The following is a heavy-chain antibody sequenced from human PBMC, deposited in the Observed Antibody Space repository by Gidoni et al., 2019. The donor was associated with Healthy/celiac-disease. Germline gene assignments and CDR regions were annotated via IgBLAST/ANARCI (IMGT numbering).Heavy chain of an antibody. CDR2: IYYSGST. D-gene: IGHD1-26*01. CDR3: ARRDIVGARLFDY. J-gene: IGHJ4*02. CDR1: GGSISSSSYY. V-gene: IGHV4-39*01. Sequence: QLQLQESGPGLVKPSETLSLTCTVSGGSISSSSYYWGWIRQPPGKGLEWIGSIYYSGSTYYNPSLKSRVTISVDTSKNQFSLKLSSVTAADTAVYYCARRDIVGARLFDYWGQGTLVTVSS.